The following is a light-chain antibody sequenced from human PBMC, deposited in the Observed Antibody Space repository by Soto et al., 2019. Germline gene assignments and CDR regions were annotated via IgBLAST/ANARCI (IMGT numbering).Light chain of an antibody. Sequence: QSALTQPRSVSGSPGQSVTISCTGTSSDVGGYNYVSWYQHHPGKAPKLIVYDVTERPSGVPDRFSGSKSGKTASLTIPGLQAEDEADYYCCSYEGTYSWVFGGGTQLTVL. CDR2: DVT. CDR1: SSDVGGYNY. J-gene: IGLJ3*02. V-gene: IGLV2-11*01. CDR3: CSYEGTYSWV.